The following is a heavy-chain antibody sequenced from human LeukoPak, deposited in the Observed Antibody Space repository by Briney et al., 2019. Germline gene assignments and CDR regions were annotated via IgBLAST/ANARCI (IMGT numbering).Heavy chain of an antibody. Sequence: GGSLRLSCAASGFTFSWYTMNWVRQAPGKGLEWVSIISSSSSYIYYADSVKGRFTISRDNAKNSLYLQMNSLRAEDTAVYYCARTVVGATTAAFDIWGQGTMVTASS. CDR2: ISSSSSYI. V-gene: IGHV3-21*01. J-gene: IGHJ3*02. CDR3: ARTVVGATTAAFDI. D-gene: IGHD1-26*01. CDR1: GFTFSWYT.